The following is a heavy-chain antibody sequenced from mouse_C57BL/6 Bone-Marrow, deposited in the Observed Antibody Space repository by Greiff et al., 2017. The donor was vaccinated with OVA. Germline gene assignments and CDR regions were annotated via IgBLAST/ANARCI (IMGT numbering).Heavy chain of an antibody. CDR2: IDPSDSYT. V-gene: IGHV1-69*01. Sequence: QVQLQQPGAELVMPGASVKLSCKASGYTFTSYWMHWVKQRPGQGLEWIGEIDPSDSYTNYNQKFKGKSTLTVDKSSSTAYMQLSSLTSEDSAVYYCARNGVVESGNWYFDVWGTGTTVTVSS. J-gene: IGHJ1*03. D-gene: IGHD1-1*01. CDR1: GYTFTSYW. CDR3: ARNGVVESGNWYFDV.